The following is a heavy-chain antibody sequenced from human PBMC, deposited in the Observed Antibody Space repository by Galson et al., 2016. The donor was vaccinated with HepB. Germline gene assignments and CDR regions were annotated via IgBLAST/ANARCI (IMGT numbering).Heavy chain of an antibody. CDR1: GDTFSSYV. CDR3: ARAYYDSGGYFSYDY. D-gene: IGHD3-22*01. Sequence: SVKVSCKASGDTFSSYVISWVRQAPGQGLEWMGGIIPIFGTANYAQKFQGRVTITADESTSTAYMELSSLRSEDTAVYYCARAYYDSGGYFSYDYWGQGTLVTVSS. CDR2: IIPIFGTA. V-gene: IGHV1-69*13. J-gene: IGHJ4*02.